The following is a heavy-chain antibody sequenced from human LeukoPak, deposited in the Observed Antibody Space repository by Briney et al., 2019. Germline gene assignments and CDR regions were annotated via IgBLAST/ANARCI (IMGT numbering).Heavy chain of an antibody. CDR1: GFTFSNAG. CDR2: IQSKTDRRPT. D-gene: IGHD5-12*01. CDR3: TTLWLPRYFAY. Sequence: GGSLRLSCAASGFTFSNAGMSRGREAPGKGLEWGGRIQSKTDRRPTDYAAPVKGRCTISRDDSQTTLYLQINRLNTEVTAVYYCTTLWLPRYFAYWGQGTLVTVSS. V-gene: IGHV3-15*01. J-gene: IGHJ4*02.